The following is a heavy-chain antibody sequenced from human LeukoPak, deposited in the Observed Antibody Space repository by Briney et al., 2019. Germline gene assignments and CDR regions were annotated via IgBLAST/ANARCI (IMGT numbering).Heavy chain of an antibody. J-gene: IGHJ4*02. CDR2: ISGSGYNT. CDR1: GFAFDTYG. CDR3: AKEIAIAVTGMWVDY. D-gene: IGHD6-19*01. Sequence: GGSLRLSCAASGFAFDTYGMTWARQAPGKGLEWVSSISGSGYNTYYADSVKGRFTISRDNSKNTLYLQINSLRAEDTAVYYCAKEIAIAVTGMWVDYWGQGTLVTVSS. V-gene: IGHV3-23*01.